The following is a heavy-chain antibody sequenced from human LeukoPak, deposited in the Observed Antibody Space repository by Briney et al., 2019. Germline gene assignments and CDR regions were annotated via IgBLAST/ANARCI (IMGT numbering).Heavy chain of an antibody. CDR3: ARHAGADISWYYFDS. Sequence: KSSETLSLTCTVSGGSISSGDSYWSWIRQPPGKGLEWIGYIYYSGNTYYNPSLKSRVTISVDTSKNQFSLKLSSVTAADTAVYFRARHAGADISWYYFDSWGRGTLVTVSS. D-gene: IGHD6-13*01. CDR1: GGSISSGDSY. V-gene: IGHV4-30-4*08. CDR2: IYYSGNT. J-gene: IGHJ4*01.